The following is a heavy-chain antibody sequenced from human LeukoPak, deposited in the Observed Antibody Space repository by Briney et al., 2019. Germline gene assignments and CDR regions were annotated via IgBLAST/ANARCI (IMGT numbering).Heavy chain of an antibody. J-gene: IGHJ4*02. V-gene: IGHV4-59*01. CDR2: IYYSGST. D-gene: IGHD3-22*01. Sequence: PSETLSLTCTVSGGSISGYYWTWIRQPPGKGLEWIGYIYYSGSTNYNPSLKSRVTISVDTSKNQFSLKLSSVTAADTAVYYCARGIGTYYDSSGYSCWGQGTLVTVSS. CDR1: GGSISGYY. CDR3: ARGIGTYYDSSGYSC.